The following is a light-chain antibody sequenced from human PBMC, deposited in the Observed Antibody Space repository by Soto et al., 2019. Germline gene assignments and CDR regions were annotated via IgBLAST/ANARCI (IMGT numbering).Light chain of an antibody. V-gene: IGLV2-14*01. Sequence: QSALTQPASLSGSPGQSITISCTGTSSDIGAYDYVSWFQQHPGKAPKLMISEVNNRPSGVSNRFSGSKSGNTAYLTISGLQVEDEAEYYCSSYAGNNNVMFGGGTQLTVL. CDR1: SSDIGAYDY. CDR3: SSYAGNNNVM. CDR2: EVN. J-gene: IGLJ7*01.